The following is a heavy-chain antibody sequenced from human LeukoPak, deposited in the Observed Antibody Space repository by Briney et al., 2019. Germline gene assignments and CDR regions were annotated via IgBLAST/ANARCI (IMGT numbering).Heavy chain of an antibody. CDR2: IYYSGCP. V-gene: IGHV4-59*01. D-gene: IGHD5-24*01. J-gene: IGHJ5*02. CDR3: AGELRDGYNQHWFDA. CDR1: VGSIRRYY. Sequence: SETLSVTCTVSVGSIRRYYWRWLGQPPAKGLEWIGYIYYSGCPYYNPSLNRRVTISVHTCKNQLSLTLRSVPAADPAVYYLAGELRDGYNQHWFDAWGQGTLVTASS.